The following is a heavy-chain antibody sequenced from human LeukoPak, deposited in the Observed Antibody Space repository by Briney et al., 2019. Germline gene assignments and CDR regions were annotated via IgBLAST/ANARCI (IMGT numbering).Heavy chain of an antibody. CDR1: GGTFSSYA. Sequence: ASVKVSSKASGGTFSSYAISWGRQAPGQGLEWMGGIIPIFGTANYAQKFQGRVTITADESTSTAYMELSSLRSEDTAVYYCARDQSENYYGSGSYSPDAFDIWGQGTMVTVSS. CDR2: IIPIFGTA. V-gene: IGHV1-69*13. D-gene: IGHD3-10*01. CDR3: ARDQSENYYGSGSYSPDAFDI. J-gene: IGHJ3*02.